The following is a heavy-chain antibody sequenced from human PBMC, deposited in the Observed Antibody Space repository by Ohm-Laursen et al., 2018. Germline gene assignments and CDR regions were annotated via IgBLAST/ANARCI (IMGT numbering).Heavy chain of an antibody. J-gene: IGHJ4*02. D-gene: IGHD6-6*01. CDR3: ARGRPREARRYFDY. CDR2: ISSSGSTI. V-gene: IGHV3-11*01. CDR1: GFTFSDYY. Sequence: GSLRLSCAASGFTFSDYYMSWIRQAPGKGPEWVSYISSSGSTIYYADSVKGRFTISRDKAKNSLYLQMNSLRSEDTAVYYCARGRPREARRYFDYWGQGTLVTVSS.